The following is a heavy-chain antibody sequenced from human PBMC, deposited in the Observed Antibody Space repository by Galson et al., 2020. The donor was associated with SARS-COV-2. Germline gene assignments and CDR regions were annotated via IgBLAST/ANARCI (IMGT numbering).Heavy chain of an antibody. J-gene: IGHJ6*02. Sequence: GESLKTSCVASGFSFNNFGMHWVRQAPGKGLEWAALISYEGSKRHYLDSLKGRFTVSKDNSKNTLYLLMNSLRVEDTAVYYCANFRDFFDFRSGYYSMDIWGQGTTVTVSS. V-gene: IGHV3-30*18. D-gene: IGHD3-3*01. CDR2: ISYEGSKR. CDR1: GFSFNNFG. CDR3: ANFRDFFDFRSGYYSMDI.